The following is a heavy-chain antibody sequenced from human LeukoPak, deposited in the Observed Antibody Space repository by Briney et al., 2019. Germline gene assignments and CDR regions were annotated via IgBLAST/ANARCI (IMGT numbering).Heavy chain of an antibody. CDR2: IYSGGST. CDR3: ARMGVRDIGDY. V-gene: IGHV3-53*01. J-gene: IGHJ4*02. CDR1: GFTVSSNY. D-gene: IGHD2-15*01. Sequence: PGGSLRLSCVASGFTVSSNYMSWVRQAPGKGLEWVSVIYSGGSTYYADSVKGRFTISRDISKNTLYLQMNSLSAEDTAVYYCARMGVRDIGDYWGQGTLVTVSS.